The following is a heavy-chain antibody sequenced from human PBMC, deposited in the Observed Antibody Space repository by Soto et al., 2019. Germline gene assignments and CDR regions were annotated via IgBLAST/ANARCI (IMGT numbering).Heavy chain of an antibody. CDR3: ARFSDILPSFDY. J-gene: IGHJ4*02. CDR1: GGSISSYD. V-gene: IGHV4-59*01. D-gene: IGHD2-21*02. CDR2: MYYSGSSGST. Sequence: PSETLSLTCTVSGGSISSYDWNWIRQPPGKGLEWIGYMYYSGSSGSTNYNPSLKSRVTISVDTSKHQFSLKLSSVTAADTAVYYCARFSDILPSFDYWGQGTLVTVSS.